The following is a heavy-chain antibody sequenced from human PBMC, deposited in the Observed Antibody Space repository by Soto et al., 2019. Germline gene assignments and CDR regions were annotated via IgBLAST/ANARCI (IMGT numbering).Heavy chain of an antibody. CDR1: GFTVSSNY. CDR2: IYSGGTT. J-gene: IGHJ4*02. CDR3: ARPRSGSYYDY. D-gene: IGHD1-26*01. V-gene: IGHV3-53*01. Sequence: GGSLRLSCAASGFTVSSNYMSWVRQAPGKGLEWVSVIYSGGTTYYADSVKGRFTISRDNSKNTLYLQMYSLGFEDTAVYYCARPRSGSYYDYWGRGTLVTVSS.